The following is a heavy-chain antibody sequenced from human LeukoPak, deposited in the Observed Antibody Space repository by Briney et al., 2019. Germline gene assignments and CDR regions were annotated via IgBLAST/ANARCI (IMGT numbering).Heavy chain of an antibody. CDR1: GYTLTELS. CDR3: VTDLGYCSGGSCRDY. D-gene: IGHD2-15*01. V-gene: IGHV1-24*01. Sequence: VASVKVSCKVSGYTLTELSMHWVRQAPGKGLEWMGGFDPEDGETIYAQKFQGRVTMTEDTSTDTAYMELSSLRSEDTAVYYCVTDLGYCSGGSCRDYWGQGTLVTVSS. CDR2: FDPEDGET. J-gene: IGHJ4*02.